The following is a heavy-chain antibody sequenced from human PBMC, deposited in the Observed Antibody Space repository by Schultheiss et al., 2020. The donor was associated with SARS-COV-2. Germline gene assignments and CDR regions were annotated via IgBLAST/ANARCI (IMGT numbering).Heavy chain of an antibody. CDR1: GGSISSYY. Sequence: SETLSLTCAVYGGSISSYYWSWIRQPPGKGLEWIGYIYYSGSTYYNPSLKSRVTISVDTSKNHFSLKLTSVTAADTAVYYCARIWGFDWFDPWGQGTLVTVSS. CDR2: IYYSGST. J-gene: IGHJ5*02. V-gene: IGHV4-59*12. D-gene: IGHD3-16*01. CDR3: ARIWGFDWFDP.